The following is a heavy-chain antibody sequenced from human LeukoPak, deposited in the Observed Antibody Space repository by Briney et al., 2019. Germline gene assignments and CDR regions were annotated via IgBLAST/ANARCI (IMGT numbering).Heavy chain of an antibody. CDR1: GFTFNIFS. V-gene: IGHV3-48*01. CDR3: VRDHLFAFDY. J-gene: IGHJ4*02. CDR2: IGGNTGII. Sequence: GGSLRLSCEASGFTFNIFSMNWVRQASGKGLEWLSYIGGNTGIIWYADSVKGRFTISRDNAKNSLYLQMNSLGVEDTAVYFCVRDHLFAFDYWGRGALITVSS.